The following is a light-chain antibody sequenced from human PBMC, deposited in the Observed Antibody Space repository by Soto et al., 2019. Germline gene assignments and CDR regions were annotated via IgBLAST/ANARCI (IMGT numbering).Light chain of an antibody. V-gene: IGLV2-14*03. CDR2: KVS. J-gene: IGLJ3*02. CDR1: SSDVGHPYNY. Sequence: QSALTQPASVSGSPGQSITISCTGTSSDVGHPYNYVSWYQQHPGKAPKLLIFKVSNRPSGIPGRFSGSKSGNTASLTISGLQAEDEADYYCMSYIDSTSTHWVLGGGTKLTVL. CDR3: MSYIDSTSTHWV.